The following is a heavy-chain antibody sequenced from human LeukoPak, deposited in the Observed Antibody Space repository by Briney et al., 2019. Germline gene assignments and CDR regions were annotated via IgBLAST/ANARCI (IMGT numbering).Heavy chain of an antibody. V-gene: IGHV3-48*04. CDR1: GFTFSSYS. CDR3: ARASVAGFDY. J-gene: IGHJ4*02. CDR2: ISSSSSII. D-gene: IGHD6-19*01. Sequence: PGGSLRLSCAASGFTFSSYSMNWVRQAPGKGLEWVSYISSSSSIIYYADSVKGRFTISRDSAKNSLYLQMNSLRAEDTAVYYCARASVAGFDYWGQGTLVTVSS.